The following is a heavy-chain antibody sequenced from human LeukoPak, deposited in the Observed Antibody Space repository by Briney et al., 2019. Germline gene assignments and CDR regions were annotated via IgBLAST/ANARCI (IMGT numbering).Heavy chain of an antibody. Sequence: GGSLRLSCAASAFTFSDYSMNWVRQAPGKGLEWVSYISSSSSTIYYADSVKGRFTISRDNAKNSLYLQMNSLRAEDTAVYYCARDDYYDSSGYPIGYMDVWGKGTTVTVSS. J-gene: IGHJ6*03. CDR3: ARDDYYDSSGYPIGYMDV. CDR2: ISSSSSTI. D-gene: IGHD3-22*01. V-gene: IGHV3-48*01. CDR1: AFTFSDYS.